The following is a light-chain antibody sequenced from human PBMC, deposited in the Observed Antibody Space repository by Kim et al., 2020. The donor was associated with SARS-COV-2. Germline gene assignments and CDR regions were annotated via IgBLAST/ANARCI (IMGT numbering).Light chain of an antibody. CDR1: QSLNRKF. Sequence: PGERATLSCRASQSLNRKFLAWYQEKPGQAPKLLIYGASSRATGIPDRFSGSGSGTDFTLTISRLEPEDFAVYYCQQYGGSPMVAFGGGTKVDIK. V-gene: IGKV3-20*01. CDR2: GAS. CDR3: QQYGGSPMVA. J-gene: IGKJ4*01.